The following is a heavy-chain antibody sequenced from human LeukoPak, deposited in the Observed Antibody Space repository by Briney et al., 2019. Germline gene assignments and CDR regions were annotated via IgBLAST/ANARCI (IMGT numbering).Heavy chain of an antibody. D-gene: IGHD1-26*01. V-gene: IGHV3-30*18. Sequence: GGSLRLSCAASGFSLTHDAIHWVRQAPGKGLEWVAVVSKDGVTKFYRDSVNGRFTISRDDSRNTLYLQMNSLRGDDTAVYYCAKDVGKWESLHFFDYWGQGTLVTVSS. J-gene: IGHJ4*02. CDR3: AKDVGKWESLHFFDY. CDR1: GFSLTHDA. CDR2: VSKDGVTK.